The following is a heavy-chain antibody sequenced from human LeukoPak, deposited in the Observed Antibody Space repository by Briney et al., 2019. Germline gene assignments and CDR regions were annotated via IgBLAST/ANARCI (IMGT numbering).Heavy chain of an antibody. J-gene: IGHJ6*02. Sequence: GGSLRLSCAASGFTVSSNYMSWVRQAPGKGLEWVSVIYSGGSTYYADSVKGRFTISRHSSKNTLYLQMNSLRAEDTAVYYCARDSYYDSSGYYYYYGMDVWGQGTTVTVSS. CDR1: GFTVSSNY. CDR2: IYSGGST. CDR3: ARDSYYDSSGYYYYYGMDV. D-gene: IGHD3-22*01. V-gene: IGHV3-53*04.